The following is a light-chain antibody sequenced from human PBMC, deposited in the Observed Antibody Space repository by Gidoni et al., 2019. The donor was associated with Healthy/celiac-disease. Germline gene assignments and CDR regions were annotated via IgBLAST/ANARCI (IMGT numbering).Light chain of an antibody. J-gene: IGKJ1*01. CDR2: TSS. CDR3: QQYNSLWT. V-gene: IGKV1-5*03. Sequence: DIQITQSPSTLSASVGDRVTITFRASQSISSWLAWYQQKPGKAPKLLIYTSSSLESGVPSRFSGSGSGTEFTLTISSLQPDDFATYYCQQYNSLWTFGQGTKVEIK. CDR1: QSISSW.